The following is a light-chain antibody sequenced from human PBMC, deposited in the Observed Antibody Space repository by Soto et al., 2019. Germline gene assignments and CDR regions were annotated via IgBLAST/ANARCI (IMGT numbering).Light chain of an antibody. V-gene: IGLV2-18*02. J-gene: IGLJ1*01. CDR2: DVS. Sequence: QSALTQPPSVSGSPGQSVAISCTGTSSDVGSSNGVSWYQQPPGTAPKLMIYDVSNRPSGVPDRFSGSKSGNTASLTISGLQAEDEDHYYCSSYTTSSTYVFGTGTKVTVL. CDR3: SSYTTSSTYV. CDR1: SSDVGSSNG.